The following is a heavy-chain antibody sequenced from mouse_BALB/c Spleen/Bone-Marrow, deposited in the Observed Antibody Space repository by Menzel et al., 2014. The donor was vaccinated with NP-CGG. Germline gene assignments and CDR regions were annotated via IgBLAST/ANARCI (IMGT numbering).Heavy chain of an antibody. CDR3: TRGDYYGSSSFAY. CDR1: GYTFTSYW. D-gene: IGHD1-1*01. J-gene: IGHJ3*01. Sequence: VQGVESGAELVRPGASVKLSCKASGYTFTSYWINWVKQRPGQGLQWIGNIYPSDSYTNYNQKFKDKATLTVDKSSSTAYMQLSSPTSEDPAVYYCTRGDYYGSSSFAYWGQGTLVTVST. V-gene: IGHV1-69*02. CDR2: IYPSDSYT.